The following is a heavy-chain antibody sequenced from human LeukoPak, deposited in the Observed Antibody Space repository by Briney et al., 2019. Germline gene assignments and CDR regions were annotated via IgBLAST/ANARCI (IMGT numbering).Heavy chain of an antibody. CDR1: GYTLTSYD. CDR3: ARVGKGRLNWFDP. Sequence: ASVKVSCKASGYTLTSYDINWVRQATGQGLEWRGWMNPNSGNTGYAQKFQGRVTITRNTSISTAYMELSSLRSEDTAVYYCARVGKGRLNWFDPWGQGTLVTVSS. V-gene: IGHV1-8*03. CDR2: MNPNSGNT. D-gene: IGHD7-27*01. J-gene: IGHJ5*02.